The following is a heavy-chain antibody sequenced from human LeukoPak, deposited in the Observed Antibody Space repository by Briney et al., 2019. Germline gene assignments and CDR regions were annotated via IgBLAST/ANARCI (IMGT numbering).Heavy chain of an antibody. Sequence: GGSLRLSCAASGFTFSSYSMNWVRQAPGKGLEWVSSISSSSSYIYYADSVKGRFTISRDNAKNSLYLQMNSLRAEDTAVYYCARGRRWLQLPFDYWGQGTLVNVSS. V-gene: IGHV3-21*01. J-gene: IGHJ4*02. D-gene: IGHD5-24*01. CDR2: ISSSSSYI. CDR3: ARGRRWLQLPFDY. CDR1: GFTFSSYS.